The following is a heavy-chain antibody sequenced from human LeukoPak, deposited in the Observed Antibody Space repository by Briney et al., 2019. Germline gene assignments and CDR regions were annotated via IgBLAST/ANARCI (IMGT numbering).Heavy chain of an antibody. V-gene: IGHV3-48*02. Sequence: GGSLRLSCAASGFTFSGYSMNWGRQAPGKGLEWASYISSSSSTIYYADSVKGRFTISRDNAKNSLYLQMNSLRDEDTAVYYCARDYYGSGSYYNEGFDYWGQGTLVTVSS. CDR3: ARDYYGSGSYYNEGFDY. J-gene: IGHJ4*02. D-gene: IGHD3-10*01. CDR1: GFTFSGYS. CDR2: ISSSSSTI.